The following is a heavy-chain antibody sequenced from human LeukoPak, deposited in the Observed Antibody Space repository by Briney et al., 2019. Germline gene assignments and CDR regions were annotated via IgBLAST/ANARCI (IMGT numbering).Heavy chain of an antibody. D-gene: IGHD5-24*01. Sequence: SETLSLTCTVSGGSISRYYRIWIRQPPGQGLECIGYLYYSGSTNYNPSLKSRVTISVDTSKNQFSLKLSSVTAADTAVYYCARAPEIHTSRRSHSDVFDIWGQGTMVTVSS. CDR3: ARAPEIHTSRRSHSDVFDI. CDR1: GGSISRYY. V-gene: IGHV4-59*01. CDR2: LYYSGST. J-gene: IGHJ3*02.